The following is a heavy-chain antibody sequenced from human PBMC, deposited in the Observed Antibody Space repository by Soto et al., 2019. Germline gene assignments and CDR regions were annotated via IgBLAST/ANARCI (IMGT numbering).Heavy chain of an antibody. J-gene: IGHJ6*02. Sequence: GESLKISCKGSGYSFTNYWISWVRQMPGRGLEWMGRVAPTDSYSYYSPSFQGHVTFSVDKSISTAYLQWNSLNASDTAMYYCARRPLGRQLYIDHCMDVWGQGTAVTVSS. CDR2: VAPTDSYS. CDR3: ARRPLGRQLYIDHCMDV. D-gene: IGHD2-2*01. CDR1: GYSFTNYW. V-gene: IGHV5-10-1*01.